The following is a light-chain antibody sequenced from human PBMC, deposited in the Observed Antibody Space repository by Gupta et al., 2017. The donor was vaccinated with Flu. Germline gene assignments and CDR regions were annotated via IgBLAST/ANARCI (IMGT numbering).Light chain of an antibody. CDR3: KKDNSDPFT. J-gene: IGKJ3*01. CDR1: QGISNY. Sequence: PLPPSPPSLSASVGYRVTITCLSSQGISNYLAWYQQRPGKVPKLLIYGASTLRSGVPSRFSGSGSGTDFTLTISSLQPEDVATYYGKKDNSDPFTFGPGTKVDIK. V-gene: IGKV1-27*01. CDR2: GAS.